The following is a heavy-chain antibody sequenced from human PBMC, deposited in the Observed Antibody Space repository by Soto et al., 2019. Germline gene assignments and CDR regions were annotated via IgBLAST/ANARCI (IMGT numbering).Heavy chain of an antibody. D-gene: IGHD3-3*01. CDR2: IIPIFGTA. J-gene: IGHJ4*02. V-gene: IGHV1-69*06. CDR1: GGTFSSYA. CDR3: ALSFLEWLFFDY. Sequence: SVKVSCKASGGTFSSYAISWVRQAPGQGLEWMGGIIPIFGTANYAQKFQGRVTITADKSTSTAYMELSSLRSEDTAVYYCALSFLEWLFFDYWGQGTLVPVSS.